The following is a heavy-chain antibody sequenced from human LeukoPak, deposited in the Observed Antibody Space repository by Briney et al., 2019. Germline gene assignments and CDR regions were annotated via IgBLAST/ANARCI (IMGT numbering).Heavy chain of an antibody. D-gene: IGHD7-27*01. CDR2: I. V-gene: IGHV1-18*01. Sequence: ASVKVSCKGSGYMFTNYGISWVRQAPGQGLEWMGWIRVTMTTDLSTSTFYMELRSLTSDDTALYYCTRGSSWAYWGDSWGQGTLVTVSS. CDR1: GYMFTNYG. J-gene: IGHJ5*02. CDR3: TRGSSWAYWGDS.